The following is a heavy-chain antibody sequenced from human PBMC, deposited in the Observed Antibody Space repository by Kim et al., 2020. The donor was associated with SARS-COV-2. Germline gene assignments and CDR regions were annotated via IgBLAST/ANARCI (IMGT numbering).Heavy chain of an antibody. CDR3: AKATYYDFWSGRSSLDY. J-gene: IGHJ4*02. V-gene: IGHV3-30*02. D-gene: IGHD3-3*01. Sequence: SVKGRFTISRDNSKNTLYLQMNSLRAEDTAVYYCAKATYYDFWSGRSSLDYWGQGTLVTVSS.